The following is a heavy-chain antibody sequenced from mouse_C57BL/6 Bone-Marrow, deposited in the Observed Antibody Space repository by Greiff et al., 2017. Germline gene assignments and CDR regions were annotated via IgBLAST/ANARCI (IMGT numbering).Heavy chain of an antibody. Sequence: VQLKESGAELVRPGTSVKVSCKASGYAFTNYLIEWVKQRPGQGLEWIGVINPGSGGTIYNEKFKGKATLTADKSYSTAYMQRSSLTSEDSAVYFCARTGYYSYAMDYWGQGTSVTVSS. V-gene: IGHV1-54*01. D-gene: IGHD2-3*01. CDR2: INPGSGGT. J-gene: IGHJ4*01. CDR3: ARTGYYSYAMDY. CDR1: GYAFTNYL.